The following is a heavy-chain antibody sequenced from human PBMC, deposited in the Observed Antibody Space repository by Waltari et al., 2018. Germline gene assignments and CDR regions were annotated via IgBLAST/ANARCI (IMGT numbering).Heavy chain of an antibody. V-gene: IGHV4-59*11. J-gene: IGHJ4*02. CDR3: ARVVNEQLDINFDY. Sequence: QVQLQESGPGLVKPSETLSLTCTVSGGSISSHYWSWIRQPPGKGLEWIGYIYYSGSTNHNPSLKSRVTISVDTSKNQFSLKLSSVTAADTAVYYCARVVNEQLDINFDYWGQGTLVTVSS. D-gene: IGHD6-13*01. CDR2: IYYSGST. CDR1: GGSISSHY.